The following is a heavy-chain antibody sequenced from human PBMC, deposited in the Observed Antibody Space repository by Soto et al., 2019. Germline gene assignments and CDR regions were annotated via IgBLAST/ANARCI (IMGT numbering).Heavy chain of an antibody. V-gene: IGHV4-59*01. J-gene: IGHJ6*02. CDR3: ARGTGGYSYGDYYYGMDV. CDR1: GGSISSYY. CDR2: IYYSGST. D-gene: IGHD5-18*01. Sequence: SETLSLTCTVSGGSISSYYWSWIRQPPGKGLEWIGYIYYSGSTNYNPSLKSRVTISVDTSKNQFSLKLSSVTAADTAVYYCARGTGGYSYGDYYYGMDVWGQGTTVTVSS.